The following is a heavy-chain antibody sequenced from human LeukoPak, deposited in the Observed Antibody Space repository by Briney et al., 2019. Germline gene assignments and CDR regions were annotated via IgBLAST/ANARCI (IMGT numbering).Heavy chain of an antibody. J-gene: IGHJ4*02. CDR1: GGSISSSNYN. V-gene: IGHV4-39*01. D-gene: IGHD6-13*01. Sequence: SETLSLTCTVSGGSISSSNYNWGWIRQPPGKGLEWIGNIYYSGSTYYNPSLKSRVTISVDTSKNQFSLKLSSVTAADTAVYFCARHGYGSSWSDYWGQGTLVTVSS. CDR3: ARHGYGSSWSDY. CDR2: IYYSGST.